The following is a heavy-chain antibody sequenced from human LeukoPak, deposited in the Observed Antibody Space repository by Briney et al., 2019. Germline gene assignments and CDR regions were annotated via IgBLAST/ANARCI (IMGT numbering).Heavy chain of an antibody. CDR2: IRYDGSNK. J-gene: IGHJ4*02. CDR3: AKDVSGYNSGWYLSAMDY. D-gene: IGHD6-19*01. CDR1: GFTFSSYG. Sequence: PGGSLRLSCAASGFTFSSYGMHWVRQAPGKGLEWVAFIRYDGSNKYYADSVKGRFTISRDNSKNMLYLQTNSLRAEDTAVYYCAKDVSGYNSGWYLSAMDYRGQGTLVTVSS. V-gene: IGHV3-30*02.